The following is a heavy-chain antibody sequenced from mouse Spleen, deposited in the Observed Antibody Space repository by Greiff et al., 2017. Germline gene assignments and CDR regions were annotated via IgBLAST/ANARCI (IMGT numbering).Heavy chain of an antibody. CDR3: ARSSSGPYYAMDY. CDR2: IDPSDSYT. CDR1: GYTFTSYW. J-gene: IGHJ4*01. D-gene: IGHD3-1*01. V-gene: IGHV1-69*01. Sequence: QVQLQQPGAELVMPGASVKLSCKASGYTFTSYWMHWVKQRPGQGLEWIGEIDPSDSYTNYNQKFKGKATLTVDKSSSTAYMQLSSLTSEDSAVYYCARSSSGPYYAMDYWGQGTSVTVSS.